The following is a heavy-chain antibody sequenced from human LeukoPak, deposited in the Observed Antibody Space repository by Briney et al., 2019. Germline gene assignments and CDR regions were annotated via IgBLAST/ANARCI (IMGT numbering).Heavy chain of an antibody. CDR2: ISYDGSKK. J-gene: IGHJ4*02. V-gene: IGHV3-30*18. CDR1: GFTFSRYG. CDR3: AKDRKEVSASWPSG. Sequence: GGSLRLSCAGSGFTFSRYGMHWVRQAPGKGLEWVALISYDGSKKYHADSVKGRFTISRDNSKNTLYLQMNSLRPEDMAVYYCAKDRKEVSASWPSGWGQGTLVTVSS. D-gene: IGHD2-2*01.